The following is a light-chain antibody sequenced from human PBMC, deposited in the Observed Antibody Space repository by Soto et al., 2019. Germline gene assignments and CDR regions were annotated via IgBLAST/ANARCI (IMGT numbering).Light chain of an antibody. CDR1: SSDVGGYNY. J-gene: IGLJ3*02. V-gene: IGLV2-11*01. Sequence: QSALTQPRSVSGSPGQSVTISCTGTSSDVGGYNYVSWYQQHPGKAPKLMIYDVSKRPSGVPHRFSGSKSGNTASLTISGLQAEDEADYYCCSYAGSYTGVFGGGTKVTVL. CDR2: DVS. CDR3: CSYAGSYTGV.